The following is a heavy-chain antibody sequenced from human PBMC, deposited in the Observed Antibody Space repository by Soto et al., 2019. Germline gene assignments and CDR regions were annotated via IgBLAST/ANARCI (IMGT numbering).Heavy chain of an antibody. CDR1: GYTFTSYG. Sequence: EASVKVSCKASGYTFTSYGISWVRQAPGQGLEWMGWISAYNGNTNYAQKLQGRVTMTTDTSTSTAYMELRSLRSDDTAVYYCARKKIGKVWLDFDYWGQGTLVTVSS. CDR2: ISAYNGNT. CDR3: ARKKIGKVWLDFDY. V-gene: IGHV1-18*01. J-gene: IGHJ4*02. D-gene: IGHD6-19*01.